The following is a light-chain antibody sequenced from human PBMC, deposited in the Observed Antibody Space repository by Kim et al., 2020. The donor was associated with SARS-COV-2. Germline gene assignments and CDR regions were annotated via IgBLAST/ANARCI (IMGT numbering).Light chain of an antibody. V-gene: IGLV3-25*03. J-gene: IGLJ3*02. CDR1: ALPKQY. CDR3: QSADSSGTWV. CDR2: KDS. Sequence: SYELTQPPSVSVSPGQTARITCSGDALPKQYAYWYQQKPGQAPVLVIYKDSERPSGIPERFSGSSSGTTVTLTISGVQAEDEADYYCQSADSSGTWVFGGGTQLTF.